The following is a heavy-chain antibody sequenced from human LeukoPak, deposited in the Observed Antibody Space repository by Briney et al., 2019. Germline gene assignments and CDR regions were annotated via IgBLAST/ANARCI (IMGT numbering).Heavy chain of an antibody. V-gene: IGHV3-11*01. CDR2: ISSSGSTI. CDR3: ARSWAKQWLVRKGAFDI. D-gene: IGHD6-19*01. CDR1: GFTFSDYY. Sequence: GGSLRLSCAASGFTFSDYYMSWIRQAPGKGLEWVSYISSSGSTIYYADSVKGRFTISRDNAKNSLYLQMNSLRAEDTAVYYCARSWAKQWLVRKGAFDIWGQGTMVTVSS. J-gene: IGHJ3*02.